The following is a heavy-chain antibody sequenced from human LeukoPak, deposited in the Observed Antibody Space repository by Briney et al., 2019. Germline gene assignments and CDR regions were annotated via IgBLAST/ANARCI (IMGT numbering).Heavy chain of an antibody. CDR3: ARDVIAAAGTYGMDV. CDR1: GFTFSSYA. Sequence: PGGSLRLSCAASGFTFSSYAMHWVRQAPGKGLEWVAVISYDGSNKYYADSVQGRFTISRDNSKNTLYLQMNSLRAEDTAVYYCARDVIAAAGTYGMDVWGQGTTVTVS. V-gene: IGHV3-30-3*01. J-gene: IGHJ6*02. D-gene: IGHD6-13*01. CDR2: ISYDGSNK.